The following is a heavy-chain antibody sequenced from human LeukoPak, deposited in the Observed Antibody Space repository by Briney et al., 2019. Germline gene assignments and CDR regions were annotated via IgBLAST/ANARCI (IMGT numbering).Heavy chain of an antibody. D-gene: IGHD3-16*02. J-gene: IGHJ3*02. V-gene: IGHV1-2*04. CDR3: ARELMITFGGVIVPRPSDAFDI. CDR1: GYTFTGYY. Sequence: ASVKVSCKASGYTFTGYYMHWVRQAPGQGLEWMGWINPNGGGTNYAQKFQGWVTMTRDTSISTAYMELSRLRSDDTAVYYCARELMITFGGVIVPRPSDAFDIWGQGTMVTVSS. CDR2: INPNGGGT.